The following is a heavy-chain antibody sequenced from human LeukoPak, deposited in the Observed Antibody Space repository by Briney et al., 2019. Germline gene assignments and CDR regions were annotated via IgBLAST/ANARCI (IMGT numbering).Heavy chain of an antibody. V-gene: IGHV3-30*03. CDR3: ATQDGYDNSGHYGY. CDR2: ISYDGSNK. CDR1: GFSFSNFG. Sequence: GGSLRLSCAASGFSFSNFGMHCVRQAPGKGLEWVAVISYDGSNKYFADSVKGRFTISRDNSKNTLYLQMNSLRAEDTAVYYCATQDGYDNSGHYGYWGQGTLVTVSS. J-gene: IGHJ4*02. D-gene: IGHD3-22*01.